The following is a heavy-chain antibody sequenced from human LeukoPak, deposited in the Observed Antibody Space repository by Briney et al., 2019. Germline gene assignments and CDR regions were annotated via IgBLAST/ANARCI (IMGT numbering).Heavy chain of an antibody. CDR2: INPNSDGT. V-gene: IGHV1-2*02. CDR1: GYTFTGYY. D-gene: IGHD3-22*01. CDR3: ARVPNYYDSSGYYVDDY. Sequence: ASVKVSCKASGYTFTGYYMHWARQAPGQGLERMGWINPNSDGTNYAQKFQGRVTMTRDTSISTAYMELSRLRSDDTAVYYCARVPNYYDSSGYYVDDYWGQGTLVTVSS. J-gene: IGHJ4*02.